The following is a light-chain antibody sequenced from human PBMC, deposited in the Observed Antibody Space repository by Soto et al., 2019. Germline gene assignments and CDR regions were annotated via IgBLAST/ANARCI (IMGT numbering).Light chain of an antibody. Sequence: EIVMTQSPATLSVSPGERATLSCRASQSVSSNLAWYQQKPGQAPRLLIYGASTRATGIPARFSGSGSGTECTLTISSLQSEDFAVYYCQQYNNWPPAVTFGQGTRLEIK. CDR1: QSVSSN. J-gene: IGKJ5*01. CDR2: GAS. V-gene: IGKV3-15*01. CDR3: QQYNNWPPAVT.